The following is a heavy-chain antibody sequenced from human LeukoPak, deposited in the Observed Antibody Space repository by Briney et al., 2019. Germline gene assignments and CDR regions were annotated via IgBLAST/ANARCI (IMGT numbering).Heavy chain of an antibody. CDR2: IGSNSKYI. V-gene: IGHV3-21*01. CDR1: GFTFSTYS. D-gene: IGHD2-2*01. CDR3: ARGPDIVVIPIVDDSFDI. J-gene: IGHJ3*02. Sequence: GGSLRLSCAASGFTFSTYSMNWVRQAPGKGLEWVSSIGSNSKYIYYADSVKGRFTSSRDNAKNSLSLQMNSLRAEDTAVYYCARGPDIVVIPIVDDSFDIWGQGTVVTVSS.